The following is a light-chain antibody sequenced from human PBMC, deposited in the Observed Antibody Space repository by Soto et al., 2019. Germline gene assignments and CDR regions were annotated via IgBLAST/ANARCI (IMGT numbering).Light chain of an antibody. CDR3: CSYAGSNTLI. CDR2: DVT. CDR1: SNDVGGHNW. V-gene: IGLV2-11*01. J-gene: IGLJ2*01. Sequence: QSALTQPRSVSGSPGQSVTVSCTGTSNDVGGHNWVSWYQQHPGKAPKLMLYDVTVRPSGVPDRFSGSKSGNTASLTISGLQAEDEAHYYCCSYAGSNTLIFGGGTKVTVL.